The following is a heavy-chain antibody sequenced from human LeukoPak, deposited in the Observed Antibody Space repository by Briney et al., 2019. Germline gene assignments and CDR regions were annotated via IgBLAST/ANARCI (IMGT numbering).Heavy chain of an antibody. CDR3: ARGSHVSGYQDS. CDR1: GGTFNCYS. J-gene: IGHJ5*01. D-gene: IGHD3-22*01. Sequence: VASVKVSCKASGGTFNCYSITWVRQAPGQGLEWMGRIIPILDVANYAQNFQGRVTITADKATSTAYMELTSLRSEDTAFYYCARGSHVSGYQDSWGQGTLVTVTS. V-gene: IGHV1-69*04. CDR2: IIPILDVA.